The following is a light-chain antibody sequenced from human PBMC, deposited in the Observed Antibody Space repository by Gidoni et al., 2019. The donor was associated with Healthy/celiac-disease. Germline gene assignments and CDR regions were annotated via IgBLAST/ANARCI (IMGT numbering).Light chain of an antibody. CDR2: RNK. J-gene: IGLJ1*01. Sequence: QSVLTQPPSASGTPGQRVTISCSGSSSNIGSKYVYWYQQLPGTAPKLLIYRNKQRPSGVPDRFSGSKSGTSASLAISGLRSEDEADYYCAAWDDSLSGPHVVGTGTKVTVL. V-gene: IGLV1-47*01. CDR3: AAWDDSLSGPHV. CDR1: SSNIGSKY.